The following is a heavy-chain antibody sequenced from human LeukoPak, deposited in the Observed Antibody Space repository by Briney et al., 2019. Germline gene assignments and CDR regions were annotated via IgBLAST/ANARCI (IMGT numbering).Heavy chain of an antibody. D-gene: IGHD6-13*01. Sequence: GGSLRLSCLASGFTFSNYAMHWVRQAPGKGLEWVAVTSYDGSHIYYADSVKGRFTISRDSSKNTLYLQMNSLRAEDTALYYCAKGQLVDYGMDVWGQGTTVTVSS. V-gene: IGHV3-30*18. CDR2: TSYDGSHI. CDR1: GFTFSNYA. J-gene: IGHJ6*02. CDR3: AKGQLVDYGMDV.